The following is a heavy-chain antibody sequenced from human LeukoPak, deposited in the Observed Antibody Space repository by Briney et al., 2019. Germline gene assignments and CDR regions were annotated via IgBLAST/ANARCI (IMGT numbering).Heavy chain of an antibody. V-gene: IGHV1-69*05. D-gene: IGHD6-6*01. CDR3: ASDKDSSSLAVY. J-gene: IGHJ4*02. CDR2: IIPIFGTA. Sequence: SVKVSCKASGGTFSSYAISWVRQAPGQGLEWMGGIIPIFGTANYAQKFQGRVTITTDESTSTAYMELSSLRSEDTAVYYCASDKDSSSLAVYWGQGTLVTVSS. CDR1: GGTFSSYA.